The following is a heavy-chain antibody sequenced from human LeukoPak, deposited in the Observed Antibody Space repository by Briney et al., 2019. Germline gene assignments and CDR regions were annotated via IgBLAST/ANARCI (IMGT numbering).Heavy chain of an antibody. CDR2: ISAYHGHT. J-gene: IGHJ4*02. CDR3: ARVRTTLLDN. V-gene: IGHV1-18*01. CDR1: GYTFTSYD. D-gene: IGHD2/OR15-2a*01. Sequence: ASVKVSCKASGYTFTSYDSTWVRQAPGQGQEWMGWISAYHGHTKYAQKLQGRVTMTTDTPTSTAYMELRSLRSDDTAVYYCARVRTTLLDNWGQGTLVTVSS.